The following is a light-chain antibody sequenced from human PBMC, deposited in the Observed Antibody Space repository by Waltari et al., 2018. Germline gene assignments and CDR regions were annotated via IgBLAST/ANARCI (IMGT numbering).Light chain of an antibody. CDR1: QGIRNY. CDR2: DAS. Sequence: DIQLTQSPSSLSASVGDRVTITCRASQGIRNYLAWSQQKPGKAPKSLIYDASSLQSGVSSKFSGSGFGTDFTLTITSLQPEDFATYYCQQYDSFPNTFGQGTRLEIK. V-gene: IGKV1-16*02. CDR3: QQYDSFPNT. J-gene: IGKJ5*01.